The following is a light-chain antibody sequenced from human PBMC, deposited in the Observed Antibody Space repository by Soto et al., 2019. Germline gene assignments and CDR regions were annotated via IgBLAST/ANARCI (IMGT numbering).Light chain of an antibody. CDR2: GAS. CDR1: QSVSSSY. J-gene: IGKJ1*01. Sequence: EIVLTQSPGTLSLSPGERATLSCRASQSVSSSYLAWYQQKPGQAPRLLIYGASSRATGIPDRFSGSGSGTDFALTISRLEPEDFAVYSCQQYGSSPVTVGQRTKVEIK. V-gene: IGKV3-20*01. CDR3: QQYGSSPVT.